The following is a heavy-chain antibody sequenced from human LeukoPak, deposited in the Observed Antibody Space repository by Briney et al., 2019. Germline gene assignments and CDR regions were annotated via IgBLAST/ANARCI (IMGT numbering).Heavy chain of an antibody. Sequence: PGGSLRLSCAASGFIFSSYAMSWVRQAPGKGLEWVSTISGSGGSTYYADSVKGRFTISRDNSKNTMYLQMNSLRAEDTAVYYCAKDRSWINDVCHGDFDYWGQGTLVTVPS. D-gene: IGHD2-8*01. CDR1: GFIFSSYA. CDR3: AKDRSWINDVCHGDFDY. V-gene: IGHV3-23*01. J-gene: IGHJ4*02. CDR2: ISGSGGST.